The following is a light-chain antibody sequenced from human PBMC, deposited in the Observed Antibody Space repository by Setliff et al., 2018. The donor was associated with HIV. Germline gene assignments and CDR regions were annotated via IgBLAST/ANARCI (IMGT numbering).Light chain of an antibody. CDR1: SSDIAAYNL. V-gene: IGLV2-14*03. Sequence: QSVLTQPASVSGPPGQSITISCSGTSSDIAAYNLVSWYQQHPGKAPKLMISDVSSRPSGVSNRFSGSKSGSTASLTISGLQPEDEADYYCSSFTISTTWVFGGGTKVTVL. J-gene: IGLJ3*02. CDR2: DVS. CDR3: SSFTISTTWV.